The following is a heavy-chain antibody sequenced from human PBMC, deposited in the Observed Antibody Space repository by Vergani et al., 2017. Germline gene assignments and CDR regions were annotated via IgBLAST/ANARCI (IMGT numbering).Heavy chain of an antibody. J-gene: IGHJ6*02. CDR1: GASIRSSNYY. CDR3: ARERIVVVVAANYYYDYGMDV. Sequence: QLQLQESGPGLVKPSATLSLTCSVSGASIRSSNYYWGWIRQPPGKGLEWIASIYYSGSTYYNPSLKSRVTISVDTSKNQFSLKLSSVTAADTAVYYCARERIVVVVAANYYYDYGMDVWGQGTTVTVSS. CDR2: IYYSGST. V-gene: IGHV4-39*07. D-gene: IGHD2-15*01.